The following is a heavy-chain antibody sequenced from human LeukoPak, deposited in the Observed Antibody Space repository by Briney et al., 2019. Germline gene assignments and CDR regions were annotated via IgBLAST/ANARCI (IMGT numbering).Heavy chain of an antibody. V-gene: IGHV1-69*06. D-gene: IGHD5-18*01. J-gene: IGHJ4*02. Sequence: SVKVSCKASGGTFSSYAISWVRQAPGQGLEWMGGIIPIFGTANYAQKFQGRVTITADKSTSTAYVELSSLRSEDTAVYYCAYGYSYGYLGYWGQGTLVTVSS. CDR3: AYGYSYGYLGY. CDR1: GGTFSSYA. CDR2: IIPIFGTA.